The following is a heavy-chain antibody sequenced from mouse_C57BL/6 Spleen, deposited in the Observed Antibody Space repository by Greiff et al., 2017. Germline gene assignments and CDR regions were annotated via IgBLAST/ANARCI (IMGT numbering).Heavy chain of an antibody. Sequence: EVQLQQSGPELVKPGASVKMSCKASGYTFTDYGMHWVKQRHGKSLEWIGYINPNNGGTSYNQKFKGKATLTVNKSSSTAYMELRSLTSEDSAVYYCARNYGSSGWFAYWGQGTLLTVSA. CDR2: INPNNGGT. V-gene: IGHV1-22*01. J-gene: IGHJ3*01. D-gene: IGHD1-1*02. CDR1: GYTFTDYG. CDR3: ARNYGSSGWFAY.